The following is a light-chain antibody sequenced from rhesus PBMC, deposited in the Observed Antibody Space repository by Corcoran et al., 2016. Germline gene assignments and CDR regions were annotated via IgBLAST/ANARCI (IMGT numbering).Light chain of an antibody. CDR2: GAS. Sequence: DIQMTQSPSSLSASVGDRVTVTCRASQGINKELSWYQQKPGKAPTLLLVGASSWQTGVSSRFSGSGPGTVYTLPISRRQPEDVATYYCLQDYATPWTFGQGTKVEI. CDR3: LQDYATPWT. V-gene: IGKV1-94*01. CDR1: QGINKE. J-gene: IGKJ1*01.